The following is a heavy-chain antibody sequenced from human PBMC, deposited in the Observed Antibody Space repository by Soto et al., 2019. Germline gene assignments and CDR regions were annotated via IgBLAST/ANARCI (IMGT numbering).Heavy chain of an antibody. CDR3: ARLRYSSSWYVLGSPGYYYGMDF. CDR2: IYYSGST. V-gene: IGHV4-39*01. Sequence: SETLSLTCTVSGGSISSSSYYWGWIRQPPGKGLEWIGSIYYSGSTYYNPSLKSRVTISVDTSKNQFSLKLSSVTAADTAVYYCARLRYSSSWYVLGSPGYYYGMDFWGQGTTVTVSS. J-gene: IGHJ6*02. CDR1: GGSISSSSYY. D-gene: IGHD6-13*01.